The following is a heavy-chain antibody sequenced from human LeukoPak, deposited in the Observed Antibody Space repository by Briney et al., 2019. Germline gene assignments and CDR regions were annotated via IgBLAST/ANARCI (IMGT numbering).Heavy chain of an antibody. CDR1: GYTFTSYA. CDR2: INAGNGNT. CDR3: ARDDSSGWPFDY. Sequence: GASVNVSCKASGYTFTSYAMHWVRQTPGQRLEWMGWINAGNGNTKYSQKFQGRVTITRDTSASTAYMELSSLRSEDTAVYYCARDDSSGWPFDYWGQGTLVTVSS. D-gene: IGHD6-19*01. J-gene: IGHJ4*02. V-gene: IGHV1-3*01.